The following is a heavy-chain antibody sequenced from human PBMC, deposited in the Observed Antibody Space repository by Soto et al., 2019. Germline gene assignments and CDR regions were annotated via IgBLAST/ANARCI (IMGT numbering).Heavy chain of an antibody. CDR2: IIPIFGTA. V-gene: IGHV1-69*13. CDR1: GGTFSSYA. Sequence: ASVKVSCKASGGTFSSYAISWVRQAPGQGLEWMGGIIPIFGTANYAQKFQGRVTITADESTSTAYMELSSLRSEDTAVYYCARDPGYIDSSSWYDANWFDPWGQGTLVTVSS. CDR3: ARDPGYIDSSSWYDANWFDP. J-gene: IGHJ5*02. D-gene: IGHD6-13*01.